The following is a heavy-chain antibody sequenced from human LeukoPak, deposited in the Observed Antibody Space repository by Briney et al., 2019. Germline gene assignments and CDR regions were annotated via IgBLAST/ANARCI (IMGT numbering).Heavy chain of an antibody. V-gene: IGHV4-30-4*01. CDR2: IYYSGST. D-gene: IGHD3-22*01. CDR1: GGSISSGDYY. CDR3: ARAAPYYYDSSGYFYFDY. Sequence: PSETLSLTCTVSGGSISSGDYYWSWIRQPPGKGLEWIGYIYYSGSTYYNPSLKSRVTISVDTSKNQFSLKLSSVTAADTAVYYCARAAPYYYDSSGYFYFDYWGQGTLVTVSS. J-gene: IGHJ4*02.